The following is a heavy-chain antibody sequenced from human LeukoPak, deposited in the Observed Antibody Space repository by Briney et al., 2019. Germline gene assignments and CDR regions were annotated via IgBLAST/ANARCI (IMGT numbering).Heavy chain of an antibody. CDR1: GGSISSGGYY. Sequence: NPSETLSLTCTVSGGSISSGGYYWSWIRQHPGKGLEWIGYIYYSGSTYYNPSLKSRVTISVDTSKNQFSLKLSSVTAADTAVYYCARVGAMMRDFDYWGQGTLVTVSS. V-gene: IGHV4-31*03. J-gene: IGHJ4*02. CDR2: IYYSGST. CDR3: ARVGAMMRDFDY. D-gene: IGHD3-22*01.